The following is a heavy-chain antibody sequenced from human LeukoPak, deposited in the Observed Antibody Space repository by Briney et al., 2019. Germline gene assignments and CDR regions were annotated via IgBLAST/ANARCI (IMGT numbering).Heavy chain of an antibody. V-gene: IGHV3-30*19. J-gene: IGHJ3*02. CDR3: ARDLGYYDFWSGAFDI. CDR1: GFTFSSYG. Sequence: GGSLRLSCAASGFTFSSYGMHWVRQAPGKGLEWVAVISFDGSNKYYADSVKGRFTISRDNSKNTLYLQMNRLRAEDTAVYDCARDLGYYDFWSGAFDIWGQGTMVTVSS. D-gene: IGHD3-3*01. CDR2: ISFDGSNK.